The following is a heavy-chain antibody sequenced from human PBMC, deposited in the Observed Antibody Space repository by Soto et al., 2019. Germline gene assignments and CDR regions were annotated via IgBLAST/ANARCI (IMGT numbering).Heavy chain of an antibody. J-gene: IGHJ4*02. D-gene: IGHD6-6*01. CDR3: ASNAARTTRYYFDY. V-gene: IGHV1-69*13. CDR1: GGTFSSCA. CDR2: IIPIFGTA. Sequence: GASVKVSCKASGGTFSSCAISWVRQAPGQGLEWMGGIIPIFGTANYAQKFQGRVTITADESTSTAYMELSSLRSEDTAVYYCASNAARTTRYYFDYWGQGTLVTVSS.